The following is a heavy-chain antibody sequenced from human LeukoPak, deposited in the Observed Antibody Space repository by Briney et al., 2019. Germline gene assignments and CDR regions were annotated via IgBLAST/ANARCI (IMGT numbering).Heavy chain of an antibody. V-gene: IGHV4-30-4*08. CDR2: IYYSGST. CDR3: ARVGPRGDFDY. CDR1: GGSISSGDYY. J-gene: IGHJ4*02. Sequence: SETLSLTCTVSGGSISSGDYYWSWIRRPPGKGLEWIGYIYYSGSTYYNPSLKSRVTISVDTSKNQFSLKLTSVTAADTAVYYCARVGPRGDFDYWGQGTLVTVSS. D-gene: IGHD3-10*01.